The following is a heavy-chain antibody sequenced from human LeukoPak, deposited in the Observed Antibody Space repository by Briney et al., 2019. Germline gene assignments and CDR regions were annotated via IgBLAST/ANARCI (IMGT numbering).Heavy chain of an antibody. Sequence: SQTLSLTCAISGDSVSGNSVAWNWIRQSPSRGLEWLGRTYYRSKWYNDYALSVKSRITIKPDTSRNQFSLQLNSVTPEDTAVYYCARRYSGYDSPFDYWGQGTLVTVSS. CDR1: GDSVSGNSVA. J-gene: IGHJ4*02. CDR2: TYYRSKWYN. V-gene: IGHV6-1*01. CDR3: ARRYSGYDSPFDY. D-gene: IGHD5-12*01.